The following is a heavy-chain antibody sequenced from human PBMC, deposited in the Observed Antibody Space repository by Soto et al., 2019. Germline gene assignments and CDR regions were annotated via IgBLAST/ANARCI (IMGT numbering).Heavy chain of an antibody. Sequence: EVQLVESGGGLVQPGRSLRLSCAASGFTFDDYAMHWVRQAPGTGLEWVSGISWNSGTIGYADSVKGRFTISRDNAKKPLYLQMSSLRAEDTALYYCAKDTSRNQSDGAKDYWGQGTLVTVSS. CDR3: AKDTSRNQSDGAKDY. CDR1: GFTFDDYA. CDR2: ISWNSGTI. D-gene: IGHD4-17*01. V-gene: IGHV3-9*01. J-gene: IGHJ4*02.